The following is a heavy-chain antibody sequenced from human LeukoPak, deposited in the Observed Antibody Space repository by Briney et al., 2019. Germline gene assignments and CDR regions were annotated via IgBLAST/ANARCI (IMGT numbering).Heavy chain of an antibody. D-gene: IGHD3-3*01. V-gene: IGHV3-23*01. J-gene: IGHJ6*03. Sequence: QTGGSLRLSCAASGFTFSSYSMNWVRQAPGKGLEWVSAISGSGGSTYYADSVKGRFTISRDNSKNTLYLQMNSLRAEDTAVYYCAKDGHGSITIFGVVTLPYYMDVWGKGTTVTVSS. CDR2: ISGSGGST. CDR1: GFTFSSYS. CDR3: AKDGHGSITIFGVVTLPYYMDV.